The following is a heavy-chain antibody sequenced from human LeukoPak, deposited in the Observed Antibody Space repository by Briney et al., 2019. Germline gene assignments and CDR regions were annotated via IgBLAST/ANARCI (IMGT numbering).Heavy chain of an antibody. V-gene: IGHV4-4*07. CDR1: GGSFSSYY. J-gene: IGHJ4*02. Sequence: SETLSLTCTVSGGSFSSYYWSWIRQPAGKGLEWIGRIYTSGSTNYNPSLKSRLTISLDTSKKQISLKLSSVTAADTAVYYCARDSVAPQRPYSTGWYDYWGQGTLVTVSS. CDR3: ARDSVAPQRPYSTGWYDY. D-gene: IGHD6-19*01. CDR2: IYTSGST.